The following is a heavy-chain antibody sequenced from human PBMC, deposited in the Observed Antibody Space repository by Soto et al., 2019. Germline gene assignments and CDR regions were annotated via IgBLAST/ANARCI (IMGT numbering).Heavy chain of an antibody. J-gene: IGHJ4*02. V-gene: IGHV3-23*01. Sequence: GGSLRLSCAASGFTFSSYAMSWVRQAPGKGLGWVSAISGSGGSTYYADSVKGRFTISRDNSKNTLYLQMNSLRAEDTAVYYCAKDRVGYDFWSGYSSFDYWGQGTLVTVS. CDR1: GFTFSSYA. CDR2: ISGSGGST. D-gene: IGHD3-3*01. CDR3: AKDRVGYDFWSGYSSFDY.